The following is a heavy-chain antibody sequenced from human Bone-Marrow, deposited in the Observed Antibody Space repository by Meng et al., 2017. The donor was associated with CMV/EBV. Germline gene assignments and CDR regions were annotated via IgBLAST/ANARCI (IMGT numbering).Heavy chain of an antibody. V-gene: IGHV3-73*01. J-gene: IGHJ4*02. CDR3: TSLYSSGWYKDY. CDR2: IRSKANSYAT. CDR1: GFTFSGSA. Sequence: GESLKISCAASGFTFSGSAMHWVRQASGKGLEWVGSIRSKANSYATAYAASVKGRFTISRDDSKNTAYLQMNSLKTEDTAVYYCTSLYSSGWYKDYWGQGTLVTVSS. D-gene: IGHD6-19*01.